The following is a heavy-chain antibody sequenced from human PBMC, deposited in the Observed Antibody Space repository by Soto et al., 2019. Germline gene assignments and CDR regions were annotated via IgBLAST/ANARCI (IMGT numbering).Heavy chain of an antibody. CDR1: VFTPRIYW. CDR3: ARDSGYGSGSSVHHYLDC. J-gene: IGHJ4*01. D-gene: IGHD3-10*01. V-gene: IGHV3-7*01. CDR2: IKTDASEK. Sequence: GGALRLSCAASVFTPRIYWMGWVRQAPGKGPDRLGTIKTDASEKKYVDSVKGRFTVSRDNAENSLYLQMDRLRAEDTAVYYCARDSGYGSGSSVHHYLDCWGRGTMVTVSS.